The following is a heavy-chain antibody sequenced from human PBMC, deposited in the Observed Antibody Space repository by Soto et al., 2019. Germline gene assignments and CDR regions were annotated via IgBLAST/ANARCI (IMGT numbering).Heavy chain of an antibody. CDR2: ISSSSSYI. V-gene: IGHV3-21*01. Sequence: EVQLVESGGGLVKPGGSLRLSCAASGFTFSSYSMNWVRQAPGKGLEWVSSISSSSSYIYYADSVKGRFTISRDNAKNSLYLQMNSLRAEDTAVYSCARGRIAAAGAFDYWGQGTLVTVSS. J-gene: IGHJ4*02. CDR1: GFTFSSYS. CDR3: ARGRIAAAGAFDY. D-gene: IGHD6-13*01.